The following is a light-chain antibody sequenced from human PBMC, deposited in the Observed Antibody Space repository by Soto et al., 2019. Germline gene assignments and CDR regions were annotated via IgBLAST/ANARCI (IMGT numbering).Light chain of an antibody. V-gene: IGLV1-51*01. CDR2: DND. CDR1: TSNIGNNY. Sequence: QSVLTQAPSVSAAPGQTVTISCSGSTSNIGNNYVSWYQQFPGTAPKLLIYDNDRRPSGIPDRFSGSKSTTSATLGITGLQTGDEANYFCGAWDSGLSTVVFGGGTKLTVL. CDR3: GAWDSGLSTVV. J-gene: IGLJ3*02.